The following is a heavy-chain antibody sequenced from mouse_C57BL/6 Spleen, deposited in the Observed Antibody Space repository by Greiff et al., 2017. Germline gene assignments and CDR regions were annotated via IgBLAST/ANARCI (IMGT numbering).Heavy chain of an antibody. V-gene: IGHV5-17*01. CDR1: GFTFSDYG. J-gene: IGHJ2*01. CDR3: ARSDYDGYYFDY. D-gene: IGHD2-4*01. CDR2: ISSGSSTI. Sequence: EVHLVESGGGLVKPGGSLKLSCAASGFTFSDYGMHWVRQAPEKGLEWVAYISSGSSTIYYADTVKGRFTISRDNAKNTLFLQMTSLRSEDTAMYYCARSDYDGYYFDYWGQGTTLTVSS.